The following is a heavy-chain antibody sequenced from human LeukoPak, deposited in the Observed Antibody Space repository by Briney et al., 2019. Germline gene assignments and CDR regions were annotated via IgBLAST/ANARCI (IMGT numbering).Heavy chain of an antibody. Sequence: ASVKVSCKASGYTFTSYYMHWVRQAPGQRLEWMGWINAGHGNTKYSQEFQGRVTMTTDTSTSTAYMELRSLRSDDTAVYYCARVPSYYYGSGSYYFDYWGQGTLVTVSS. CDR1: GYTFTSYY. D-gene: IGHD3-10*01. CDR3: ARVPSYYYGSGSYYFDY. J-gene: IGHJ4*02. V-gene: IGHV1-3*01. CDR2: INAGHGNT.